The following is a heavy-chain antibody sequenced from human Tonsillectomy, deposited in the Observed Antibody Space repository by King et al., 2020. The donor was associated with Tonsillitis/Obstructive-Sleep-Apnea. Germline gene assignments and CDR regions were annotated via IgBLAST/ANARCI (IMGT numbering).Heavy chain of an antibody. CDR1: GFTFSTYA. J-gene: IGHJ4*02. CDR2: SIGSGSTT. Sequence: VQLVESGGGLVQPGGSLRLACVASGFTFSTYAMSWVRQAPGKGLEWVSSIGSGSTTHYLDSVKGRFTISRDNSKNILYMYMNSLRAEDTAIYYCAKRSPSGTFYFDYWGQGTLVTVSS. D-gene: IGHD6-25*01. CDR3: AKRSPSGTFYFDY. V-gene: IGHV3-23*04.